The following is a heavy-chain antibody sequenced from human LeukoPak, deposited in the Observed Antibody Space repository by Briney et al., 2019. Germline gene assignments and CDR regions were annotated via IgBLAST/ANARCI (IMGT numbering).Heavy chain of an antibody. CDR3: ARERDGYNFDAFDI. D-gene: IGHD5-24*01. CDR2: IYYSGST. J-gene: IGHJ3*02. CDR1: GGSISSYY. V-gene: IGHV4-59*01. Sequence: PSETLSLTCTVSGGSISSYYWSWIRQPPGKGLEWIGYIYYSGSTNYNPSLKSRVTISVDTSKNQFSLKLSSVTAADTAVYYCARERDGYNFDAFDIWGQGTMVTVSS.